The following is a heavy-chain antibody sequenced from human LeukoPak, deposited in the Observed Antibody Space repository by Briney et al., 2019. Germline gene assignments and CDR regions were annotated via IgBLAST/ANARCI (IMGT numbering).Heavy chain of an antibody. CDR2: INHSGST. CDR3: ARDVGYSYGLDY. CDR1: GGSFSGYY. Sequence: SETLSLTCAVYGGSFSGYYWSWIRQPPGKGLEWIGEINHSGSTNSNPSLKSRVTMSVDTSKNQFSLKLSSMTAADTAVYHCARDVGYSYGLDYWGQGTLVTVSS. J-gene: IGHJ4*02. V-gene: IGHV4-34*01. D-gene: IGHD5-18*01.